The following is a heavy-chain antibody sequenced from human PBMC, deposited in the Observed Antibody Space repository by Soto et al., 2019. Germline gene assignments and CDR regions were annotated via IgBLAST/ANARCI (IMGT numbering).Heavy chain of an antibody. V-gene: IGHV1-69*12. CDR3: ARDGSIMITFGGVIVSTTPPRTPHKYGMDV. J-gene: IGHJ6*02. D-gene: IGHD3-16*02. CDR2: IIPIFGTA. CDR1: GGTFSSYA. Sequence: QVQLVQSGAEVKKPGSSVKVSCKASGGTFSSYAISWVRQAPGQGLEWMGGIIPIFGTANYAQKFQGRVTITADESTSTAYMELSSLRSEDTAVYYCARDGSIMITFGGVIVSTTPPRTPHKYGMDVWGQGTTVTVSS.